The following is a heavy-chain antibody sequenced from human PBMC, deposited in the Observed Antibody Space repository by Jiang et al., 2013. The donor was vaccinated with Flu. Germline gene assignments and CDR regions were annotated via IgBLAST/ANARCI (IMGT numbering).Heavy chain of an antibody. D-gene: IGHD3-10*01. V-gene: IGHV4-39*07. Sequence: GLVKPSETLSLSCTVSGGSIISENSYWGWIRQPPGKGLEWIGGIYYSGTTYYNPSLKSRVTISVDTSKKQFSLKLSSVTAADTAVYYCASQHWDHGVGSYYMSHWGQGTLVTVSS. CDR2: IYYSGTT. CDR3: ASQHWDHGVGSYYMSH. CDR1: GGSIISENSY. J-gene: IGHJ4*02.